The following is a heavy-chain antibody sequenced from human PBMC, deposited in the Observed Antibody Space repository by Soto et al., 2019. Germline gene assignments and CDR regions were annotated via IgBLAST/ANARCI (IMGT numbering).Heavy chain of an antibody. D-gene: IGHD3-10*01. CDR3: ARLRGGYITMVRGAKPPGWFDP. CDR1: GGSFSGYY. V-gene: IGHV4-34*01. CDR2: INHSGST. J-gene: IGHJ5*02. Sequence: QVQLQQWGAGLLKPSETLSLTCAVYGGSFSGYYWSWIRQPPGKGLEWIGEINHSGSTNYNPSLKSRVTISVDTSTNQFSLKLSSVTAADTAVYYSARLRGGYITMVRGAKPPGWFDPWGQGTLVTVSS.